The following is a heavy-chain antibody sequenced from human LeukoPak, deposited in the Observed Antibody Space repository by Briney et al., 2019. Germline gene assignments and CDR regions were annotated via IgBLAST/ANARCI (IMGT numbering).Heavy chain of an antibody. CDR1: GGSISSYY. D-gene: IGHD1-7*01. CDR2: ISYSGST. J-gene: IGHJ4*02. CDR3: ARHKGGTPYDY. V-gene: IGHV4-59*08. Sequence: TDTLSLTCTVSGGSISSYYWSWIRQPPGKVLEWIGYISYSGSTNYNASLQSRVTISVDMSKSEFSLKVRPVTAADTAVYYCARHKGGTPYDYWGQGTLVTVSS.